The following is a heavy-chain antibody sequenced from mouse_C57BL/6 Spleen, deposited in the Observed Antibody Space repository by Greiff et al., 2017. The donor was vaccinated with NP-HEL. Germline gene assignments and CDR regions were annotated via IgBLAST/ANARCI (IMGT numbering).Heavy chain of an antibody. CDR1: GYTFTSYW. D-gene: IGHD2-2*01. CDR2: IDPSDSET. J-gene: IGHJ4*01. Sequence: VQLQQPGAELVRPGSSVKLSCKASGYTFTSYWMHWVKQRPIQGLEWIGNIDPSDSETHYNQKFKDKATLTVDISSSTAYMQLSSLTSEDSAVYYCARMEGYDGGYAMDYWGQGTSVTVSS. CDR3: ARMEGYDGGYAMDY. V-gene: IGHV1-52*01.